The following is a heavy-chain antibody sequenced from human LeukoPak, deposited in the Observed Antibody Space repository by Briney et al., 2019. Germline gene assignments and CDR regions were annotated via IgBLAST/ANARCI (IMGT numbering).Heavy chain of an antibody. J-gene: IGHJ4*02. V-gene: IGHV3-33*06. CDR2: IWYDGSNK. Sequence: GGSLRLSCAASGFTLSSYGMHWVRQAPGKGLERVAVIWYDGSNKYYADSVKGRFTISRDNSKYTLYLQMNSLRAEDTAVYYCAKDCTYCDSSGYYNYWGQGTLVTVSS. D-gene: IGHD3-22*01. CDR3: AKDCTYCDSSGYYNY. CDR1: GFTLSSYG.